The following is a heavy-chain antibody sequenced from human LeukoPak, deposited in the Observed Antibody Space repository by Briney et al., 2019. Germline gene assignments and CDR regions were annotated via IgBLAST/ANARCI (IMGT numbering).Heavy chain of an antibody. CDR2: IYYSGST. D-gene: IGHD6-13*01. J-gene: IGHJ4*02. V-gene: IGHV4-39*07. CDR3: ARDRPIAAAGLFDY. Sequence: SETLSLTCTVSGGSISSSSYYWGWIRQPPGKGLEWIGSIYYSGSTYYNPSLKSRVTISVDTSKNQFSLKLSSVTAADTAVYYCARDRPIAAAGLFDYWGQGTLVTVSS. CDR1: GGSISSSSYY.